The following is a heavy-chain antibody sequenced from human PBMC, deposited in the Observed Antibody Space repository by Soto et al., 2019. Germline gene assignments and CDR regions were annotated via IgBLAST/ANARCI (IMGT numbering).Heavy chain of an antibody. CDR1: GFTVSSNY. D-gene: IGHD2-21*02. CDR3: AKVVDPEAYCGGDCPLGPIDY. CDR2: IYSGGST. V-gene: IGHV3-53*01. J-gene: IGHJ4*02. Sequence: EVQLVESGGGLIQPGGSLRLSCAASGFTVSSNYMSWVRQAPGKGLEWVSVIYSGGSTYYADSVRGRFTISRDNSKNTLYLQMNSLRAEDTAVYYCAKVVDPEAYCGGDCPLGPIDYWGQGTLVTVSS.